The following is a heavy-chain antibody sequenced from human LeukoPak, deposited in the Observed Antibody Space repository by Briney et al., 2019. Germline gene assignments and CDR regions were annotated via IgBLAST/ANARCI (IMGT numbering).Heavy chain of an antibody. J-gene: IGHJ1*01. Sequence: SETLSLTCTVSGGSISSGGYYWSWIRQHPGKGLEWIGYIYYSGSTYYNPSLKSRVTISVDTSENQFSLKLSSVTAADTAVYYCASWVVTAIRRYFQHWGQGTLVTVSS. V-gene: IGHV4-31*03. D-gene: IGHD2-21*02. CDR3: ASWVVTAIRRYFQH. CDR2: IYYSGST. CDR1: GGSISSGGYY.